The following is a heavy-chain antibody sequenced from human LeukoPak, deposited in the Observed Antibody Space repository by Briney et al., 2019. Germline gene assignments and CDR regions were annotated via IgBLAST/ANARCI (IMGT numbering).Heavy chain of an antibody. J-gene: IGHJ4*02. CDR1: GFTVITND. Sequence: GGSLRLSCAASGFTVITNDMTWVRQAPGKGLEWVSVLYSDGNTKYSDSVQGRFAISRDNSKNTLYLEMNSLSPDDTAVYYCARGVEPLAANTLAYWGQGTPVTVSS. CDR2: LYSDGNT. CDR3: ARGVEPLAANTLAY. V-gene: IGHV3-53*01. D-gene: IGHD1-14*01.